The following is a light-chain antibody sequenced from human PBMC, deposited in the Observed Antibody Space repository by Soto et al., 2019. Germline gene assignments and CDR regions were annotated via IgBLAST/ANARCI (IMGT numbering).Light chain of an antibody. CDR2: GAS. V-gene: IGKV3D-15*01. CDR3: HQYNNWWT. J-gene: IGKJ1*01. Sequence: EIVMTQSPATLSVSPGERATLSCRASQSVSSDLAWYHQKPGQAPRLLIYGASIRATGIPDRFSGSGSGTEITLTISSLQSEDSAVYYCHQYNNWWTFGQGTKVDI. CDR1: QSVSSD.